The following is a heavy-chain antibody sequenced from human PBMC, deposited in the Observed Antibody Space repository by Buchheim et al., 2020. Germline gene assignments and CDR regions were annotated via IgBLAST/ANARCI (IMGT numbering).Heavy chain of an antibody. V-gene: IGHV3-48*01. CDR3: AGDCSGNDCYSYFFDF. D-gene: IGHD2-15*01. Sequence: EVQVVESGGGLVQPGGSLRLSCAASGFTFSRHDMNWVRQAPGKGLEWVSHISSSSSTIYYADSVKGRFTISRDNAKNSLYLQMYSLRAEDTAVYYCAGDCSGNDCYSYFFDFWGQGTL. J-gene: IGHJ4*02. CDR1: GFTFSRHD. CDR2: ISSSSSTI.